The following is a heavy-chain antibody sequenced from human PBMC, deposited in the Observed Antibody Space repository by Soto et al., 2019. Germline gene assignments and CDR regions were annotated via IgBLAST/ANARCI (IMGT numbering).Heavy chain of an antibody. D-gene: IGHD3-16*01. CDR1: GGTFSSYA. Sequence: GASVKVSCKASGGTFSSYAISWVRQAPGQGLEWMGGIIPIFGTANYAQKFQGRVTITADESTSTAYMELSSLRSEDTAVYYCARVPSPRGGVILYFDPWGQGTLVTVSS. V-gene: IGHV1-69*13. J-gene: IGHJ4*02. CDR3: ARVPSPRGGVILYFDP. CDR2: IIPIFGTA.